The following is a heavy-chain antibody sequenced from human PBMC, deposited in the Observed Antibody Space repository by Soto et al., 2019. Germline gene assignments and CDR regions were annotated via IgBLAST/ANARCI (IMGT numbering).Heavy chain of an antibody. D-gene: IGHD3-22*01. V-gene: IGHV3-30-3*01. CDR3: ARDRLRGYDSSGFYS. CDR1: GFTFSICS. Sequence: GGSLRLSCAASGFTFSICSMHWVRQAPGKGLEWVAVISYDGNNKYYADSVKDRVTMTTATSTNTVFLELRSLKSDDTAIYYCARDRLRGYDSSGFYSWGQGTMVTVSS. J-gene: IGHJ4*02. CDR2: ISYDGNNK.